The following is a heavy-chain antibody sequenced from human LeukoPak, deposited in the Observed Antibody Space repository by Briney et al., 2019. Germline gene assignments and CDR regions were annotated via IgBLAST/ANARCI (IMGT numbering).Heavy chain of an antibody. CDR1: GFIFSSYA. CDR3: AKGLHMDV. CDR2: IWYDGSDK. Sequence: PGRSLRLSCAAPGFIFSSYAMHWVRQAPGKGLEWVALIWYDGSDKYHADSVKGRFTISRDDSKNTLYLQMNSLRVEDTAVYYCAKGLHMDVWGKGTTVTVPS. J-gene: IGHJ6*03. V-gene: IGHV3-33*06. D-gene: IGHD2-15*01.